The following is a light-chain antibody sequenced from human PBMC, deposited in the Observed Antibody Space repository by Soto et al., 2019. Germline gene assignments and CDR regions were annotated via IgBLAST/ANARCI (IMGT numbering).Light chain of an antibody. CDR1: QSVSNH. CDR2: HTS. CDR3: QQYNTWPSSTT. V-gene: IGKV3D-15*01. J-gene: IGKJ5*01. Sequence: EMIMTSSPATLSLSPGERATLSCRASQSVSNHVAWYQQKNGQAPRLLIYHTSIRATGIPAKFSGSGSGTEFILSISSLQSEDFAVDYCQQYNTWPSSTTFGQGTRLEIK.